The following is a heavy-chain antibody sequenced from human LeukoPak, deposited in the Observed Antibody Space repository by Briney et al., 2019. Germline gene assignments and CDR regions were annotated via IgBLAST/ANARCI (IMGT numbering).Heavy chain of an antibody. CDR3: ARVRGSGWNDY. CDR2: IYYSGST. V-gene: IGHV4-39*07. D-gene: IGHD6-19*01. Sequence: PSETLSLTCTVSGGSISSSSYYWGWIRQPPGKGPEWIGSIYYSGSTNYNPSLKSRVTISLDTSKNQFSLKLNSVTAADTAVYYCARVRGSGWNDYWGQGTLVTVSS. J-gene: IGHJ4*02. CDR1: GGSISSSSYY.